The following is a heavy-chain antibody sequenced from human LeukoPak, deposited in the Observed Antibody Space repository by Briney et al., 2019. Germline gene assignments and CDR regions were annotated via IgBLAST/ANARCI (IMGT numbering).Heavy chain of an antibody. CDR1: GFTFSSYD. CDR3: ARAPSKDGDAFDI. J-gene: IGHJ3*02. D-gene: IGHD2-15*01. Sequence: GGSLRLSCAASGFTFSSYDMHWVRQATGKGLEWVSAIGTAGDTYYPGSVKGRFTISRENAKNSLYLQMNSLRAGDTVVYYCARAPSKDGDAFDIWGQGTMVTVSS. V-gene: IGHV3-13*01. CDR2: IGTAGDT.